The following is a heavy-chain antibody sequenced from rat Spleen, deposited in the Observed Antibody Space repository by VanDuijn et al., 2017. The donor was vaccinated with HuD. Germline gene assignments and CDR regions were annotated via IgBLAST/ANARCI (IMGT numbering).Heavy chain of an antibody. J-gene: IGHJ2*01. Sequence: EVQLVESGGGLVQPGRSLKLSCVASGFTFNRYWMYWVRQAPGKGLEWVSSITNPGDSTFYPDSVQGRFTISRDNAKSTLYLQMDSLRSEDTATYYCARDSTYASLDYWGQGVMVTVSS. CDR1: GFTFNRYW. CDR3: ARDSTYASLDY. CDR2: ITNPGDST. D-gene: IGHD1-2*01. V-gene: IGHV5-31*01.